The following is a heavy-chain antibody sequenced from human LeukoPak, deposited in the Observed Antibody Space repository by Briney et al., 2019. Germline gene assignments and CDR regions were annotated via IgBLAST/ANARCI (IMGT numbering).Heavy chain of an antibody. D-gene: IGHD3-3*01. Sequence: GGSLRLSCAAAGLTFSNYAMTWVRQAPGKGLEWVSNISGCGTSINYAVSVKGRFSISRDNSKNTLYLQMNSLRDEDTAVYYCVRNDTSGVGLDYWGQGSLVTVSS. CDR1: GLTFSNYA. CDR3: VRNDTSGVGLDY. V-gene: IGHV3-23*01. CDR2: ISGCGTSI. J-gene: IGHJ4*02.